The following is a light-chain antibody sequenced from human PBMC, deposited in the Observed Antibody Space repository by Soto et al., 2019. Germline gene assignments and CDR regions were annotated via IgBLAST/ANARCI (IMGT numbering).Light chain of an antibody. CDR2: GAS. J-gene: IGKJ4*01. Sequence: EIVLTQSPGTLSLSPGERATLSCRASQSVSSSYLAWYQQKPGQAPRLLIYGASSRATGIPDRFSGSGSGTDITLTISRLEPEDFAVYYCQQYGSSPLTFGGGTKVEMK. CDR1: QSVSSSY. V-gene: IGKV3-20*01. CDR3: QQYGSSPLT.